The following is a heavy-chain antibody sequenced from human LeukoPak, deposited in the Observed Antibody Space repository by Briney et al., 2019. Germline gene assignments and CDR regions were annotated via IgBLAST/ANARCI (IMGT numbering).Heavy chain of an antibody. V-gene: IGHV3-23*01. Sequence: GGSLRPSCAASGFTLSSYWMHWVRQAPGKGLVWVSAISGSADSTYYADSAKGRFTISRDNSKNTLYLQMNSLRAEDTAVYYCAKDHGVWGQGTTVTVSS. CDR3: AKDHGV. J-gene: IGHJ6*02. CDR2: ISGSADST. CDR1: GFTLSSYW.